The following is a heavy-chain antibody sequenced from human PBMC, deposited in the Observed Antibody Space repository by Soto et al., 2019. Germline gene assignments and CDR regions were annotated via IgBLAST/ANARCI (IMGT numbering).Heavy chain of an antibody. J-gene: IGHJ4*02. CDR3: AREGVNSSGYLLYFDY. D-gene: IGHD3-22*01. Sequence: PSETLSLTCAVYCGSFSGYYWSWIRQPPGKGLEWIGEINHSGSTNYNPSLKSRVTISVDTSKNQFSLKLSSVTAADTAVYYCAREGVNSSGYLLYFDYWGQGTLVTVSS. V-gene: IGHV4-34*01. CDR1: CGSFSGYY. CDR2: INHSGST.